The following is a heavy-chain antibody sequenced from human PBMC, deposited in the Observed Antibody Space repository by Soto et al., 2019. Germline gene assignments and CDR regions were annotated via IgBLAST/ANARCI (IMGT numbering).Heavy chain of an antibody. J-gene: IGHJ4*02. CDR3: ARGGTMGVDY. Sequence: EVQLVESGGCVVQPGRPLRLSCTASGFTVTPHWMHWVRQAPGKGLVWVSRMYFDGITTNYADSVKGRLTVSLDYAKNTVYLHVSTVSDEDTAVYYCARGGTMGVDYWGQGTLVTVSS. V-gene: IGHV3-74*01. D-gene: IGHD1-26*01. CDR1: GFTVTPHW. CDR2: MYFDGITT.